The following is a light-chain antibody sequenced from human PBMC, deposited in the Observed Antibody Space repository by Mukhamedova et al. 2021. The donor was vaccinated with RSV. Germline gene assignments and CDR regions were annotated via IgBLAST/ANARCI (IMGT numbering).Light chain of an antibody. V-gene: IGKV1-39*01. Sequence: PGEAPRLLIYAASSLESGVPSRFSGSESGTDFSLSISSLQPEEVATYYCQQNYNTPLTFGGGTNVEIK. CDR2: AAS. J-gene: IGKJ4*01. CDR3: QQNYNTPLT.